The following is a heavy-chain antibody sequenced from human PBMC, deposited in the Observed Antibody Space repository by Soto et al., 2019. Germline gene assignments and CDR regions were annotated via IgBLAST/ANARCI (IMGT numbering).Heavy chain of an antibody. V-gene: IGHV3-15*07. CDR3: TTWVDSGTTATWY. J-gene: IGHJ4*02. D-gene: IGHD1-26*01. CDR1: EGSDFIFNKAW. CDR2: IKSNTNGGTT. Sequence: GGSLRLSCVASEGSDFIFNKAWMHWVRQAPGKGLEWVGRIKSNTNGGTTEYATPMKGRFSISRDDSRNTLYLQINSLTTEDTAVYYCTTWVDSGTTATWYWGQGTLVTVSS.